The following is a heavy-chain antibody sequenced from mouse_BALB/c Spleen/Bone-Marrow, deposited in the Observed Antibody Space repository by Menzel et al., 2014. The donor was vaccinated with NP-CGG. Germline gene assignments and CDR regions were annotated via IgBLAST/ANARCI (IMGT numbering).Heavy chain of an antibody. V-gene: IGHV1-9*01. Sequence: QVQLKQSGAELMKPGASVKISCKATGYTFSSYWIEWVKQRPGRGLEWIGEILPGSGSTNYNEKFKGKATFTADTSSNTAYMQLSSLTSEDSAVYYCARRGYDGYHWGQGTTLTVSS. J-gene: IGHJ2*01. CDR3: ARRGYDGYH. D-gene: IGHD2-3*01. CDR2: ILPGSGST. CDR1: GYTFSSYW.